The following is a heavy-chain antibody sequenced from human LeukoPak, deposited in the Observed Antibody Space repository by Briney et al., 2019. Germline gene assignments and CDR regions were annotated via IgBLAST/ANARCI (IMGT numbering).Heavy chain of an antibody. D-gene: IGHD5-18*01. J-gene: IGHJ6*02. V-gene: IGHV4-4*07. Sequence: TSETLSLTCTVSGDSISSYYWSWIRQPAGKGLGWIGRMHTSGNTNYNPSLKSRVTMSVDTSKNQFSLKLSSVTAADTAVYYCLGTAMVTGHGMDVWGQGTTVTVSS. CDR1: GDSISSYY. CDR2: MHTSGNT. CDR3: LGTAMVTGHGMDV.